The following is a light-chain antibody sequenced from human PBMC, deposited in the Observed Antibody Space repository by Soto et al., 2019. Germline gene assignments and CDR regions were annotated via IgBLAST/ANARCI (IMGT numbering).Light chain of an antibody. CDR3: QQYGSSPLT. V-gene: IGKV3-20*01. Sequence: IVLPQLPGILSLSPGERATLSCRASQSVSSSYLAWYQQKPGQAPRLLIYGASSRATGIPDRFSGSGSGTDFTLTISRLEPEDFAVYYCQQYGSSPLTFGGGTKVDIK. CDR1: QSVSSSY. J-gene: IGKJ4*01. CDR2: GAS.